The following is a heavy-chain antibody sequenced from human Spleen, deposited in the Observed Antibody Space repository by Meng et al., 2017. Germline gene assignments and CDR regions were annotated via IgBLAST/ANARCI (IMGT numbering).Heavy chain of an antibody. Sequence: GESLKISRAVSGFTISSYAMSWVRQAPGKGLEWVSVIYSGGNTYYADSVKGRFTISRDNSKNTVFLQINSLRAEDTAVYYCARDVGKVYTRSYYDFWSGYYPLDYWGQGTLVTVSS. CDR1: GFTISSYA. D-gene: IGHD3-3*01. CDR3: ARDVGKVYTRSYYDFWSGYYPLDY. CDR2: IYSGGNT. V-gene: IGHV3-66*02. J-gene: IGHJ4*02.